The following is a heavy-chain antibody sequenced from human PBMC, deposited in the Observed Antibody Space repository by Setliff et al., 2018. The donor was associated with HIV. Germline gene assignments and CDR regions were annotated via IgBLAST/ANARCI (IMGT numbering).Heavy chain of an antibody. J-gene: IGHJ4*02. V-gene: IGHV3-23*01. D-gene: IGHD4-17*01. CDR1: GFTFSSYA. CDR2: ISGSGGST. Sequence: GGSLRLSCAASGFTFSSYAMSWVRQAPGKGLEWVSTISGSGGSTYYADSVKGRFTISRDNSKNTLYLQMNSLRADDTAVYYCLRGGSFGDIPNCWGQGTLVTVSS. CDR3: LRGGSFGDIPNC.